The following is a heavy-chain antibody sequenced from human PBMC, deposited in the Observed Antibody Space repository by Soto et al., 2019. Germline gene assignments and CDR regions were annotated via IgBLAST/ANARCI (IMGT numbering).Heavy chain of an antibody. V-gene: IGHV4-59*01. CDR1: GGSISTYY. Sequence: SETLSLTCTVSGGSISTYYWSWIRQPPGKGLEWIGYIYYSGSTDHNPSLKSRVTMLLDTAKNQFSLQLSSVTAVDTAVYYCERGNSSGIYFDYWGQGTLVTVSS. CDR3: ERGNSSGIYFDY. J-gene: IGHJ4*02. CDR2: IYYSGST. D-gene: IGHD6-6*01.